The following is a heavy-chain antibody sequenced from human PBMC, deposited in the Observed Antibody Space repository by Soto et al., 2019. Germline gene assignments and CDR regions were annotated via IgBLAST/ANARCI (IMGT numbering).Heavy chain of an antibody. CDR1: GGSISSSSYY. J-gene: IGHJ4*02. D-gene: IGHD5-12*01. Sequence: QLQLQESGPGLVKPSETLSLTCTVSGGSISSSSYYWGWIRQPPGKGLEWIGSIYYSGSTYYNPSLKSRVTISVDTSKNQFSLKLSSVTAADTAVYYCARRPGEMATSFDYWGQGTLVTVSS. CDR2: IYYSGST. V-gene: IGHV4-39*01. CDR3: ARRPGEMATSFDY.